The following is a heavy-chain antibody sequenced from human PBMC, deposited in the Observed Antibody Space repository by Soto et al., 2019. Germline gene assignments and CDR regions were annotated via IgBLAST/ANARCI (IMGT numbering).Heavy chain of an antibody. CDR2: INPSGGST. Sequence: QVQLVQSGAEVKKPGASVKVSCKASGYTFTSYYMHWVRQAPGQGLEWMGIINPSGGSTSYAQKCQGRVTMTRDTYTSTVYLELSSLRSEDTAVYYCARDPPDVEGYYCGMDVWGQGTTVTVS. J-gene: IGHJ6*02. CDR3: ARDPPDVEGYYCGMDV. V-gene: IGHV1-46*01. CDR1: GYTFTSYY.